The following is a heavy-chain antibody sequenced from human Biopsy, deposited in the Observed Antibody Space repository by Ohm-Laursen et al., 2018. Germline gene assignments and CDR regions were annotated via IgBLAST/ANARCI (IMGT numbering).Heavy chain of an antibody. J-gene: IGHJ1*01. CDR1: GGTFSNYG. D-gene: IGHD3-9*01. Sequence: SSVKVSCNAPGGTFSNYGVNWVRQAPGQGLEWLGGNIPILGTGNYAQKFQDRVTVAADTSTSTATMELCSLRSDDTAVYYCAAKLTGYFHHWGQGTLVIVSS. V-gene: IGHV1-69*06. CDR3: AAKLTGYFHH. CDR2: NIPILGTG.